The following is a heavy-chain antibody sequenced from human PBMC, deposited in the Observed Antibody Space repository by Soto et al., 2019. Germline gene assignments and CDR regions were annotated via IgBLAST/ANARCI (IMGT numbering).Heavy chain of an antibody. CDR3: ARGSYYGMDV. J-gene: IGHJ6*02. CDR2: IYHSGST. V-gene: IGHV4-4*02. CDR1: GGSISSSNW. Sequence: QVQLQESGPGLVKPSGTLSLTCRVSGGSISSSNWWSWARQPPGKGLEWIGEIYHSGSTSYNPPLKSRVTMSVDKSKNQFFLKLSSVTAADTAVYYCARGSYYGMDVWGQGTTVTVSS.